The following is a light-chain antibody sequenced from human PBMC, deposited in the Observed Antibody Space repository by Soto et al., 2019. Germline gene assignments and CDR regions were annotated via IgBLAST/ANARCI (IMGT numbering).Light chain of an antibody. CDR2: EVS. Sequence: HSALTQPASVSGSPGQSITISCTGTSRDVGGYNYVSWHQQHPGKAPKVIITEVSNRPSGVSNRFSGSKSGNTASLTISGLQAEDEADYYCNSYISSNTSVVFGGGTKLTVL. J-gene: IGLJ2*01. CDR3: NSYISSNTSVV. V-gene: IGLV2-14*01. CDR1: SRDVGGYNY.